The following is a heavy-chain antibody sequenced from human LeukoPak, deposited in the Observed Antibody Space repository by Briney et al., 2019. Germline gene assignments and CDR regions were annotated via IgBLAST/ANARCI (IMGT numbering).Heavy chain of an antibody. Sequence: GGSLRLSCAASGFTFSSYSMNWVRQAPGEGLEWVSSISSSSSYIYYADSVKGRFTISRDNAKNSLYLQMNSLRAEDTAVYYCARVRPGHYYDSFDYWGQGTLVTVSS. CDR3: ARVRPGHYYDSFDY. D-gene: IGHD3-22*01. CDR1: GFTFSSYS. J-gene: IGHJ4*02. CDR2: ISSSSSYI. V-gene: IGHV3-21*01.